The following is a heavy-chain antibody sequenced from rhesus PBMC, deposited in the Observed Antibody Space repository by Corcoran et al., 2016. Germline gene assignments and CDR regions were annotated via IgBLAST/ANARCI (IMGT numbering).Heavy chain of an antibody. CDR2: IYGSGSST. V-gene: IGHV4-169*02. CDR1: GASIISRN. CDR3: ASVGGYSYRPFDY. J-gene: IGHJ4*01. D-gene: IGHD5-12*01. Sequence: QLQLQSSGPGLFQPSDPLSVTCAVSGASIISRNWRWFRPAPGHGLSLIGYIYGSGSSTNYNPSLKSRVTRSVDTSKNQLSMKRSAVTAEDTAVYYCASVGGYSYRPFDYWGQGVLGTVSS.